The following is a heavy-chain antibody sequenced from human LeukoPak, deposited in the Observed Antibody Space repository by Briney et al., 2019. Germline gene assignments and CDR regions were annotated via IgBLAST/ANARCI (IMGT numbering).Heavy chain of an antibody. CDR2: IYTSGST. D-gene: IGHD3-10*01. J-gene: IGHJ4*02. CDR1: GGSISSYY. CDR3: ARDFYYYGSGNPFDY. Sequence: SETLSLTCTVSGGSISSYYWSWIRQPAGKGLEWIGRIYTSGSTNYNPSLKSRVTMSVDTSQNQFSLKLSSVTAADTAVYYCARDFYYYGSGNPFDYWGQGTLVTVSS. V-gene: IGHV4-4*07.